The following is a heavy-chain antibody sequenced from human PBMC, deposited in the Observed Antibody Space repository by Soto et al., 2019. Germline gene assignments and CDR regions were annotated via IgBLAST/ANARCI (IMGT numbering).Heavy chain of an antibody. V-gene: IGHV1-69*12. D-gene: IGHD6-19*01. CDR2: IIPIFGTV. CDR1: GGTFRTYA. CDR3: AKGAVAGTPTSYYYYGMDV. J-gene: IGHJ6*02. Sequence: QVQLLQSGAEVKKPGSSVRVSCEASGGTFRTYAISWVRQAPGQGLEWMGEIIPIFGTVNYAQKFQGRVTITADESTPKVYMDLRSLRSEDTAVYYCAKGAVAGTPTSYYYYGMDVWGQGTTVTVSS.